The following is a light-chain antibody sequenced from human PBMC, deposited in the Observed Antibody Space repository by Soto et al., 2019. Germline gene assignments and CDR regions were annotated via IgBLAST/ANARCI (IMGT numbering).Light chain of an antibody. CDR1: QGSRSY. V-gene: IGKV1-9*01. Sequence: DIQLTQSPSFLSASVGDRVTITCRASQGSRSYLAWYQQKPGEAPKLRIYAASTLQTGVPSRFSGSGSGTEFTLTISSLQPEDFATYYCHQLNRYSSFTFGPGTKVDI. J-gene: IGKJ3*01. CDR2: AAS. CDR3: HQLNRYSSFT.